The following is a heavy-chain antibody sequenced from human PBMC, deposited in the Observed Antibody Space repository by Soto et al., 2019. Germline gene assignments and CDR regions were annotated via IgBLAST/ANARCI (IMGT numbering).Heavy chain of an antibody. J-gene: IGHJ4*02. V-gene: IGHV4-59*01. D-gene: IGHD3-22*01. CDR1: GGSISSYY. Sequence: KPSETLSLTCTVSGGSISSYYWSWIRQPPGKGLEWIGYIYYSGSTNYNPSLKSRVTISVDTSKNQFSLKLSSVTAADTAVYYCARWNYYDSSGYFTFDYCGQGTLVTVSS. CDR2: IYYSGST. CDR3: ARWNYYDSSGYFTFDY.